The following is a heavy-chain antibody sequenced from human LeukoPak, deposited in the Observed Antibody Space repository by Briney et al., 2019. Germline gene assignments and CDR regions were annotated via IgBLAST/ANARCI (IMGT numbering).Heavy chain of an antibody. Sequence: ASVKVSCKVSGYTLTELSMHWVRQAPGKGLEWMGGFDPEDGETIYAQKFQGRVTMTEDTSTDTAYMEPSSLRSEDTAVYYCATIDGHYDSSGYWGQGTLVIVSS. CDR2: FDPEDGET. CDR3: ATIDGHYDSSGY. J-gene: IGHJ4*02. CDR1: GYTLTELS. V-gene: IGHV1-24*01. D-gene: IGHD3-22*01.